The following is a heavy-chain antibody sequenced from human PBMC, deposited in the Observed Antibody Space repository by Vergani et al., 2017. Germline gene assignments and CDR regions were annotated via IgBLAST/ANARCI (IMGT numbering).Heavy chain of an antibody. D-gene: IGHD6-13*01. Sequence: EVQLVESGGGLVKPGGSLRLSCAASGFTFSSYSMNWVRQAPGKGLEWVSSISSSSSYIYYADSVKGRFTISRDNAKNSLYLQMNSLRAEDTAVYYCAKDLLRQQVTGCDYWGQGTLVTVSS. CDR1: GFTFSSYS. CDR2: ISSSSSYI. CDR3: AKDLLRQQVTGCDY. V-gene: IGHV3-21*04. J-gene: IGHJ4*02.